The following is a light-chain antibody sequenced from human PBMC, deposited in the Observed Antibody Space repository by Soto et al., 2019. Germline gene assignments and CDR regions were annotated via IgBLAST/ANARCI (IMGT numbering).Light chain of an antibody. CDR1: QSVSSSY. CDR3: QQYGSSPLYT. V-gene: IGKV3-20*01. CDR2: GAS. J-gene: IGKJ2*01. Sequence: EIGLTQSPGTLSWSPGERATLSCRASQSVSSSYLAWYQQKPGQAPRLLIDGASSRATGIPDRFSGSGSGTDFTLTISRLEPEDFAVYSCQQYGSSPLYTFGQGTKLEIK.